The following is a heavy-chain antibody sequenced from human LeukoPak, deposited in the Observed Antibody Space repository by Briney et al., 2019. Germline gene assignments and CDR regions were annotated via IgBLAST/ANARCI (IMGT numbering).Heavy chain of an antibody. CDR2: INPNSGGT. D-gene: IGHD3-22*01. CDR1: EFTFTGFY. J-gene: IGHJ4*02. Sequence: GASVKVSCKASEFTFTGFYIHWVRQAPGQGLQWMGWINPNSGGTNYAQEFEGRVTMTRDTSISTAYMELSGLRSDDTAIYYCATLGDISGYYLRDYWGQGTLVTVSS. V-gene: IGHV1-2*02. CDR3: ATLGDISGYYLRDY.